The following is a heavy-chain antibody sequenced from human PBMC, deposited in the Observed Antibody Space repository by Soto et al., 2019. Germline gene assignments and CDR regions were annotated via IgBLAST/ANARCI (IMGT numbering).Heavy chain of an antibody. CDR1: GGSISGYY. CDR3: ARNDRHWFDP. Sequence: SETLSLTCTVSGGSISGYYWSWIRQPPGRGLEWIGFIYYAGSTKYNPSLNSRVTISVDTSKNQFSLKLSSVTAADTAVYYCARNDRHWFDPWGQGTLVTVSS. J-gene: IGHJ5*02. CDR2: IYYAGST. V-gene: IGHV4-59*08.